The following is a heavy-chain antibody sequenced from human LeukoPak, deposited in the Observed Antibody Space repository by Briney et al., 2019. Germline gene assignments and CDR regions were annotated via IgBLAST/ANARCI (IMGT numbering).Heavy chain of an antibody. V-gene: IGHV3-11*01. Sequence: GGSLRLSCAASGFTFSDYYMSWIRQAPGKGLEWVSYISSSGSTIYYVDSVKGRFTISRDNAKNSLYLQMNSLRAEDTAVYYCARVGREYDFWSGYRAANWFDPWGQGTLVTVSS. CDR1: GFTFSDYY. J-gene: IGHJ5*02. CDR3: ARVGREYDFWSGYRAANWFDP. D-gene: IGHD3-3*01. CDR2: ISSSGSTI.